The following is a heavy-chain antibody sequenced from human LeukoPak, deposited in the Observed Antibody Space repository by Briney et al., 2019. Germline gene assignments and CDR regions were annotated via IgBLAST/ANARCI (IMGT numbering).Heavy chain of an antibody. CDR3: AKDRSGGGDYYFGMDV. D-gene: IGHD6-19*01. CDR1: GFTFSSYA. V-gene: IGHV3-23*01. CDR2: ISGSGGST. J-gene: IGHJ6*02. Sequence: GGSLRLSCAASGFTFSSYAMSWVRQAPGKGLEWVSAISGSGGSTYYADSVKGRSTISRDNSQNTLYLQMNSLRAEDTAVYYCAKDRSGGGDYYFGMDVWGPGTTVTVSS.